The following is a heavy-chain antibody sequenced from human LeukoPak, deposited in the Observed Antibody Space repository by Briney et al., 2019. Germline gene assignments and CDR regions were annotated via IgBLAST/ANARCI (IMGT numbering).Heavy chain of an antibody. J-gene: IGHJ4*02. V-gene: IGHV5-51*01. CDR3: TRHHSSSWYSV. D-gene: IGHD6-13*01. Sequence: GESLKISCKGSGYSFTNNWIGWVRQMPGKGLEWMGIIYPGDSDTRYSPSFRGQVTISADKSISTAYLQWSSLKASDTAMYYCTRHHSSSWYSVWGQGTLVIVSS. CDR2: IYPGDSDT. CDR1: GYSFTNNW.